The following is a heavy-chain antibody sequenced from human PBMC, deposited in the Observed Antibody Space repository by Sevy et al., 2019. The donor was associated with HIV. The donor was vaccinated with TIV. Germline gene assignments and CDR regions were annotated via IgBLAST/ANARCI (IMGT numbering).Heavy chain of an antibody. CDR3: AREGGYSDQGMDV. CDR2: ISSSSNYI. CDR1: EFTFSTYA. D-gene: IGHD5-12*01. Sequence: GGSLRLSCAASEFTFSTYAMNWVRQAPGKGLEWVSFISSSSNYIYYADSVKGRFTISRDNAKNLLYLEMNSLRAEDTAVYYCAREGGYSDQGMDVWGLGTTVTVSS. V-gene: IGHV3-21*01. J-gene: IGHJ6*02.